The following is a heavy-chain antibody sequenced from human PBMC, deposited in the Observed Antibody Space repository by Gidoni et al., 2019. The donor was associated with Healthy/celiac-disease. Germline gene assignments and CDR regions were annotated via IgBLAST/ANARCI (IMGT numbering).Heavy chain of an antibody. CDR2: ISYDGSNK. CDR3: AKGLSSSWYQNWFDP. Sequence: QVQLVESGGGVVQPGRSLRLSCAASGLPFSSYGMHWVRQAPGKGLEWVAVISYDGSNKYYADSVKGRFTISRDNSKNTLYLQMNSLRAEDTAVYYCAKGLSSSWYQNWFDPWGQGTLVTVSS. CDR1: GLPFSSYG. J-gene: IGHJ5*02. D-gene: IGHD6-13*01. V-gene: IGHV3-30*18.